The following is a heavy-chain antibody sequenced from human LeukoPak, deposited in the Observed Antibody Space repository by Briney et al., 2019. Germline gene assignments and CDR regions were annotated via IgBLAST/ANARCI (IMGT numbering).Heavy chain of an antibody. Sequence: PGGSLRLSCAASGFTFSNYWMIWVRQAPGKGLVWVANIKEDGTETRYVDSVKGRFTISRDNAQNSLYLLMNSLSAEDTAVYYCARASKPWLQLSWGQGTLVTVSS. CDR3: ARASKPWLQLS. CDR2: IKEDGTET. J-gene: IGHJ1*01. D-gene: IGHD5-24*01. V-gene: IGHV3-7*05. CDR1: GFTFSNYW.